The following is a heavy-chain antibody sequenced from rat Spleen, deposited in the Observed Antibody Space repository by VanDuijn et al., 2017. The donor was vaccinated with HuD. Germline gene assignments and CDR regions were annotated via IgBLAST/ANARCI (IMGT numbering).Heavy chain of an antibody. CDR3: ARHGRGERTYYYVLDA. Sequence: EVQLVESDGGLVQPGRSLKLSCAASGFTFSDYYMAWVRQAPTKGLEWVATISYDGSSTYYGDSVKGRFTISRDNAKSTLYLQMNSLRSEDTATYYCARHGRGERTYYYVLDAWGQGASVTVSS. J-gene: IGHJ4*01. CDR1: GFTFSDYY. CDR2: ISYDGSST. V-gene: IGHV5-29*01. D-gene: IGHD4-3*01.